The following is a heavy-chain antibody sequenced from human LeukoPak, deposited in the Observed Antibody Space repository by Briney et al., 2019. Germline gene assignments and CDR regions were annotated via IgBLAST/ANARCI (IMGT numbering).Heavy chain of an antibody. J-gene: IGHJ4*02. CDR1: GYTFIENY. CDR3: ARAKSGYSP. V-gene: IGHV1-2*02. CDR2: INPHTGAA. D-gene: IGHD3-3*01. Sequence: ASVKVSCKVSGYTFIENYIHWVRQAPGQGLEWMGLINPHTGAANYSQKFKGRVTMTRDTSISTAYMHLTRLKFDDTAVYYCARAKSGYSPWGQGTPVTVSS.